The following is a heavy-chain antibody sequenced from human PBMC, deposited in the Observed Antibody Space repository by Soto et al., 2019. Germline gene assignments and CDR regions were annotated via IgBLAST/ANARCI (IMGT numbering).Heavy chain of an antibody. CDR3: ARSIAGSYYRPNYYYYGMDV. Sequence: ASVKVSCKASGGTFSSYAISWVRQAPGQGLEWMGGIIPIFGTANYAQKFQGRVTITADESTSTAYMELSSLRSEDTAVYYCARSIAGSYYRPNYYYYGMDVWGQGTTVTVSS. D-gene: IGHD3-10*01. V-gene: IGHV1-69*13. CDR2: IIPIFGTA. CDR1: GGTFSSYA. J-gene: IGHJ6*02.